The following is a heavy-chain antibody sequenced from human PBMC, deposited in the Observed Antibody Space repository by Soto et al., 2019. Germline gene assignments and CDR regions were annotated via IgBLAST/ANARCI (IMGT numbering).Heavy chain of an antibody. CDR2: IYYSGST. CDR3: ARHVPTYYGSGSYYGWYFDL. D-gene: IGHD3-10*01. CDR1: GGSISSSSYY. V-gene: IGHV4-39*01. J-gene: IGHJ2*01. Sequence: QLQLQESGPGLVKPSETLSLTCTVSGGSISSSSYYWGWIRQPPGKGLEWIGSIYYSGSTYYNPSLKSRVTISVDTSKNQFSLKLSSVTAADTAVYYCARHVPTYYGSGSYYGWYFDLWGRGTLVTVSS.